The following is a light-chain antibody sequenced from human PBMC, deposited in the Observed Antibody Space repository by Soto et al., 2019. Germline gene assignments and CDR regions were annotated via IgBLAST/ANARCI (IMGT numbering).Light chain of an antibody. CDR3: QKCDYVPI. J-gene: IGKJ3*01. Sequence: DIQMTQSPSSLSASVGDRVTITCQASHDITSYLNLYQHKPGKAPKLLIYDASILEAGVPSRFSGRGSGTDFTFTISSLQPEDVATYYWQKCDYVPIFGPGTTVDFK. CDR1: HDITSY. CDR2: DAS. V-gene: IGKV1-33*01.